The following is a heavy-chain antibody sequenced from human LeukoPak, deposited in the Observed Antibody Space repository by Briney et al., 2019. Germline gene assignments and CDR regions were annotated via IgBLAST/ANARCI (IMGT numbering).Heavy chain of an antibody. V-gene: IGHV4-59*12. CDR3: ARGARVSAYYYGSGSPYNWFDP. CDR1: GGSISSYY. J-gene: IGHJ5*02. Sequence: SETLSLTCTVSGGSISSYYWSWIRQPPGKGLEWIGYIYYSGSTNYNPSLKSRVTISVDTSKNQFSLKLSSVTAADTAVYYCARGARVSAYYYGSGSPYNWFDPWGQGTLVTVSS. CDR2: IYYSGST. D-gene: IGHD3-10*01.